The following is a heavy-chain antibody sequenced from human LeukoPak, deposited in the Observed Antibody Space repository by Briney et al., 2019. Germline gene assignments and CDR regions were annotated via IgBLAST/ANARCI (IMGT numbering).Heavy chain of an antibody. Sequence: PGGSLRLSCAASGFTFSDSYMTWIRQAPGKGLELLSYISGSGSDVNYIDSVRGRFTISRDNAKHSLYLQMNSLRAEDTAVYYCAELGITMIGGVWGKGTTVTISS. V-gene: IGHV3-11*04. CDR3: AELGITMIGGV. D-gene: IGHD3-10*02. J-gene: IGHJ6*04. CDR1: GFTFSDSY. CDR2: ISGSGSDV.